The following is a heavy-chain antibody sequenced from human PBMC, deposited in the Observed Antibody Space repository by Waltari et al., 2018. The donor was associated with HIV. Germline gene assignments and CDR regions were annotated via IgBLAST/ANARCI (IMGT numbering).Heavy chain of an antibody. CDR1: GCSIRSYY. D-gene: IGHD6-13*01. J-gene: IGHJ4*02. CDR2: IYYSGST. V-gene: IGHV4-59*01. CDR3: ARRIAAAGPHDY. Sequence: QVQLQESGPGLVKPSETLSLTCTVSGCSIRSYYWSCIRQPPGKGLEWIGYIYYSGSTNYNPSLKSRVTISVDTSKNQFSLKLSSVTAADTAVYYCARRIAAAGPHDYWGQGTLVTVSS.